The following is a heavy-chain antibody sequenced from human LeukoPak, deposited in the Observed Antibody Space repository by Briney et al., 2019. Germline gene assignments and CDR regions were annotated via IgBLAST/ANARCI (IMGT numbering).Heavy chain of an antibody. Sequence: ASVKVPCKASGYTFTSYAMHWVRQAPGQRLEWMGWINAGNGNTKYSQEFQGRVTITRDTSISTAYMELSRLRSDDTAVYYCARHSRELSYYFDYWGQGTLVTVSS. J-gene: IGHJ4*02. CDR1: GYTFTSYA. D-gene: IGHD1-26*01. V-gene: IGHV1-3*01. CDR3: ARHSRELSYYFDY. CDR2: INAGNGNT.